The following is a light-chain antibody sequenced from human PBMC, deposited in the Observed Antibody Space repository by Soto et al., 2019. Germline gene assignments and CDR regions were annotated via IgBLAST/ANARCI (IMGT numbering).Light chain of an antibody. CDR1: QSLLHSNGYNY. J-gene: IGKJ3*01. Sequence: DFVMTQSPLSLPVTPGEPASISCRSSQSLLHSNGYNYLDWYLQKPGQSPQLLIYLGSNRSSGVPDRFSGSGSDTDFTLKISRVEAEDVEVYYCKQALQRAFGPGTKVDIK. CDR3: KQALQRA. CDR2: LGS. V-gene: IGKV2-28*01.